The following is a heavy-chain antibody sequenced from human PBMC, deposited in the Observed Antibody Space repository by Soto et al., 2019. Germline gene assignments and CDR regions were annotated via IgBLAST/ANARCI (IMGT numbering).Heavy chain of an antibody. Sequence: QVQLQQWGAGLLKPSETLSLTCAVYGGSFSGYYWSWIRQPPGKGLEWIGEINHSGSTNYNPSLKRRVTISVDTSKNQFSLKLSSVTAADTAVYYCARGGRGHYFDYWGQGTLVTVSS. J-gene: IGHJ4*02. D-gene: IGHD3-10*01. CDR1: GGSFSGYY. V-gene: IGHV4-34*01. CDR2: INHSGST. CDR3: ARGGRGHYFDY.